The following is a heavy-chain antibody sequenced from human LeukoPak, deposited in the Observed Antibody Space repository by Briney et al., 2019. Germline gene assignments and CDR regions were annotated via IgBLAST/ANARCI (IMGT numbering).Heavy chain of an antibody. V-gene: IGHV1-2*02. CDR2: INPDSGAT. J-gene: IGHJ6*02. Sequence: ASVKVSCKTSGYTFTGYYMHWVRQAPGQGLEWMGWINPDSGATNYAQKLQGRVTMTRDTPISTAYMELSRLRSDDTAVYYCARGLMAMVWGVPHYYYAMDVWGQGTTVTVSS. D-gene: IGHD3-10*01. CDR1: GYTFTGYY. CDR3: ARGLMAMVWGVPHYYYAMDV.